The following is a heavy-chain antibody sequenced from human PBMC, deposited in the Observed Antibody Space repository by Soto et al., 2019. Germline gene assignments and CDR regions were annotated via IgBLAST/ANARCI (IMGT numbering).Heavy chain of an antibody. CDR2: INHSGGT. CDR3: ARGSVDTVDSSGFYEY. V-gene: IGHV4-34*01. CDR1: GGSFSAYY. D-gene: IGHD3-22*01. J-gene: IGHJ4*02. Sequence: SETLSLTCAVYGGSFSAYYWSWIRQPPGKGLEWIGEINHSGGTSYNPSLKSRVTTSVDTSKSQFSLKLTSVTAADRAVYYCARGSVDTVDSSGFYEYWSQGTPVTVSS.